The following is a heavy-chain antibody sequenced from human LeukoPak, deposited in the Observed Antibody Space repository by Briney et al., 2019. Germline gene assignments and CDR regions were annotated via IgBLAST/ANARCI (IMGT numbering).Heavy chain of an antibody. CDR2: INPNSGGT. Sequence: HRASVKVSCKASGYTFTGYYMHWVRQAPGQGLEWMGWINPNSGGTNYAQKFQGRVTMTRDTSISTAYMELSRLRSDDTAVYYCARDRDFWRGNNWFDPWGQGTLVTVSS. CDR1: GYTFTGYY. D-gene: IGHD3-3*01. J-gene: IGHJ5*02. CDR3: ARDRDFWRGNNWFDP. V-gene: IGHV1-2*02.